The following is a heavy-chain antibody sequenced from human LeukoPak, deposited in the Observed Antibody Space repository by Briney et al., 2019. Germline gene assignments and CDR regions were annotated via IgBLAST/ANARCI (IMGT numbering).Heavy chain of an antibody. J-gene: IGHJ4*02. CDR2: ISSSSSTI. Sequence: QSGGSLRLSCAASGFTFSSYNMNWVRQAPGKGLEWVSYISSSSSTIYYADSVKGRFTISRDNAKNSLYLQMNSLRVEDTAVFYCARDRGGTDDFWSGYYTGYFDYWGQGTLVTVSS. CDR1: GFTFSSYN. D-gene: IGHD3-3*01. V-gene: IGHV3-48*01. CDR3: ARDRGGTDDFWSGYYTGYFDY.